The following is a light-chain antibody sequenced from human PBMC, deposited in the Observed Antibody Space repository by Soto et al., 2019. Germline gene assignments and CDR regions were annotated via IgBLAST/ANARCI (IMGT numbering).Light chain of an antibody. CDR3: QQRSNWLLT. CDR1: QNIGSTY. Sequence: TQSPGTLSLSPGERATLSCRASQNIGSTYLAWYQQKLGQAPRLLIFDASNRATGIPARFSGSGSGTDFTLTISRLEPEDFAVYYCQQRSNWLLTFGQGTRLEIK. CDR2: DAS. V-gene: IGKV3-11*01. J-gene: IGKJ5*01.